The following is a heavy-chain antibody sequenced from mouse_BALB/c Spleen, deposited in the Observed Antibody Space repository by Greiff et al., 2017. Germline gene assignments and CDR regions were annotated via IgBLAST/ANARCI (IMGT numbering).Heavy chain of an antibody. CDR1: GYSFTSYW. Sequence: EVQLVESGTVLARPGASVKMSCKASGYSFTSYWMHWVKQRPGQGLEWIGAIYPGNSDTSYNQKFKGKAKLTAVTSASTAYMELSSLTNEDSAVYYCTRWDYGSSYAMDYWGQGTSVTVSS. J-gene: IGHJ4*01. CDR3: TRWDYGSSYAMDY. V-gene: IGHV1-5*01. D-gene: IGHD1-1*01. CDR2: IYPGNSDT.